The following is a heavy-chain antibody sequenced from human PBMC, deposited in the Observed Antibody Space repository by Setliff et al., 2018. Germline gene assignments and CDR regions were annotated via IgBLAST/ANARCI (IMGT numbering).Heavy chain of an antibody. CDR2: IYYSGST. D-gene: IGHD6-13*01. CDR3: ARDRPIAAAGTFIRYYYYYGMDV. CDR1: GGSISRYY. J-gene: IGHJ6*02. Sequence: SETLSLTCTVSGGSISRYYWSWIRQPPGKGLEWIGYIYYSGSTNYNPSRKSRVTISVDTSKNQFSLKLSSVTAADTAVYYCARDRPIAAAGTFIRYYYYYGMDVWGQGTTVTVSS. V-gene: IGHV4-59*01.